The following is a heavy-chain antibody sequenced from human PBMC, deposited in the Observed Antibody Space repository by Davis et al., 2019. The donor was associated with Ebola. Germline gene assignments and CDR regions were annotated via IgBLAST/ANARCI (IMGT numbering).Heavy chain of an antibody. V-gene: IGHV4-59*01. Sequence: SETLSLTCTVSGGSISSYYWSWIRQPPGKELEWIGYIHNSGSTSYKPSLKSRITISLDTSKNQFSLNLSSVTAADTAVYYCARDAVPLYISSWPNFDYWGQGILVTVSS. D-gene: IGHD6-13*01. CDR3: ARDAVPLYISSWPNFDY. CDR2: IHNSGST. J-gene: IGHJ4*02. CDR1: GGSISSYY.